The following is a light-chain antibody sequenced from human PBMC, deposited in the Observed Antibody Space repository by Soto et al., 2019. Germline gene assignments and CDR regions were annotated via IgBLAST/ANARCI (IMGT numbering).Light chain of an antibody. Sequence: EIVMTQSPATLSVSPGERAALSCRASQSVSSKLAWYRQIPGQAPRLVIYDTSTRATGVPARFSGSGSGTEFTLTISSLQSEDFGVYYCQQRNNWPPSITFGQGTRLEIK. V-gene: IGKV3-15*01. CDR2: DTS. CDR3: QQRNNWPPSIT. J-gene: IGKJ5*01. CDR1: QSVSSK.